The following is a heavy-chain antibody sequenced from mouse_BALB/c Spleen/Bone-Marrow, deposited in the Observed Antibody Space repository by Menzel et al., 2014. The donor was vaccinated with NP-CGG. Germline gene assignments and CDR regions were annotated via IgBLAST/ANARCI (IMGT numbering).Heavy chain of an antibody. CDR1: GYSFTSYY. J-gene: IGHJ4*01. Sequence: LVESGPELVKPGASVKISCKASGYSFTSYYIHWVKQRPGQGLEWIGWIFPGSGNTKYNKKFKGKATLTADTSSSTAYMQLSSLTSEDSAVYFCAKRDKYDDYAMDYWGQGTSVTVSS. CDR2: IFPGSGNT. D-gene: IGHD2-14*01. CDR3: AKRDKYDDYAMDY. V-gene: IGHV1-66*01.